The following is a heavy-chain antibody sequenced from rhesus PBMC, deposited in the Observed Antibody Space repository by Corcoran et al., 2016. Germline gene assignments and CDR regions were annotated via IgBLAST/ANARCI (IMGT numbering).Heavy chain of an antibody. V-gene: IGHV3S11*01. D-gene: IGHD1-44*02. CDR1: GFTFSNYW. J-gene: IGHJ4*01. Sequence: EVQLVESGGGLVQPGGSLRLSCAVSGFTFSNYWMSWVRQTPGKGLGWVGFIKNKADGGIAAYAESVKGRFSISRDDSKNTLYLQMNSLKTEDTAVYYCAREGGRSFDYWGQGVLVTVSS. CDR2: IKNKADGGIA. CDR3: AREGGRSFDY.